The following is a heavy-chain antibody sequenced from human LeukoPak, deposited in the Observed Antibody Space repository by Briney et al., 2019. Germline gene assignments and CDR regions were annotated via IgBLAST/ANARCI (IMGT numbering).Heavy chain of an antibody. J-gene: IGHJ4*02. CDR3: ARGPTLDY. CDR1: GFTFSSYS. V-gene: IGHV3-21*01. CDR2: ISSSSSHI. Sequence: GGSLRLSCAASGFTFSSYSMNWVRQAPGKGLEWVSSISSSSSHIYYADSVKGRFTISRDNAKNSLYLQMNSLRAEDTAVYCCARGPTLDYWGQGTLVTVSS.